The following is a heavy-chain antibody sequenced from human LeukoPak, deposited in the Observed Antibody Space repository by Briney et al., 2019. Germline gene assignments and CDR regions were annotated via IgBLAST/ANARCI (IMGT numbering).Heavy chain of an antibody. V-gene: IGHV3-23*01. CDR1: GFTFTSYA. Sequence: GGSLRLSCAASGFTFTSYAMSWVRQAPGKGLEWVSGISTSGGSTYYADSVKGRFTISRDNSKNTLYLQMNSLRAEDTAVYYCAKGIGSTRYFDYGGQGTLVTVSA. J-gene: IGHJ4*02. CDR2: ISTSGGST. D-gene: IGHD2-15*01. CDR3: AKGIGSTRYFDY.